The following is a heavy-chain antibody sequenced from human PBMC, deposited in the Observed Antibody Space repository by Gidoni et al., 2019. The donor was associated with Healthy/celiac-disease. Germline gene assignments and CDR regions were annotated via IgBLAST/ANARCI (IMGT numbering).Heavy chain of an antibody. V-gene: IGHV5-51*01. Sequence: EVQLVQYGAEVKKPGESLKISWKDAGYRFTIYWIGWVRQMPGKGLEWMCIIYPGDSDTRYSPSFQGQVTISADKSISTAYLQWSSLKASDTAMYYCARQSRGDSDAFDIWGQGTMVTVSS. CDR3: ARQSRGDSDAFDI. J-gene: IGHJ3*02. CDR1: GYRFTIYW. CDR2: IYPGDSDT. D-gene: IGHD5-12*01.